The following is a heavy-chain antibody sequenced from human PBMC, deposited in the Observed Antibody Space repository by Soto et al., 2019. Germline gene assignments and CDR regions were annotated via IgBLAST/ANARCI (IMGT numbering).Heavy chain of an antibody. CDR2: INHSGST. CDR3: ARGPYDYVWGSYRSNWFDP. J-gene: IGHJ5*02. Sequence: SETLSLTCTVSGGSISSGGYYWSWIRQPPGKGLEWIGEINHSGSTNYNPSLKSRVTISVDTSKNQFSLKLSSVTAADTAVYYCARGPYDYVWGSYRSNWFDPWGQGTLVTVSS. CDR1: GGSISSGGYY. D-gene: IGHD3-16*02. V-gene: IGHV4-39*07.